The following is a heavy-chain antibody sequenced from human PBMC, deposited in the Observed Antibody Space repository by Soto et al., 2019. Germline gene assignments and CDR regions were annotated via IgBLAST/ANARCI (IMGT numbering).Heavy chain of an antibody. V-gene: IGHV3-15*07. J-gene: IGHJ4*02. CDR1: GFTFTNAW. CDR2: IRSKTDGGTP. CDR3: TTEKGY. Sequence: EVQLVESGGGLVKPGESLRLSCAASGFTFTNAWMNWVRQAPGKGLEWVGRIRSKTDGGTPDYAAPVKGRFTISRDESENTLYVQMNSLKTEDTAIYYCTTEKGYWGQGTLVTVSS.